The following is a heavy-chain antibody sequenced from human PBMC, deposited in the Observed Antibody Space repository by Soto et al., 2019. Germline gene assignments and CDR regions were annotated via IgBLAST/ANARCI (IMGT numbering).Heavy chain of an antibody. CDR1: GYTFSSYD. Sequence: ASVKVSCKASGYTFSSYDINWVRQATGQGLEWMGWMNPNSGNTGYAQKFQGRVTMTRNTSIATAYMELSSLRSEDTAVYYCARGGYSSSWYAFAMWGQGTMVTVSS. V-gene: IGHV1-8*01. J-gene: IGHJ3*02. D-gene: IGHD6-13*01. CDR3: ARGGYSSSWYAFAM. CDR2: MNPNSGNT.